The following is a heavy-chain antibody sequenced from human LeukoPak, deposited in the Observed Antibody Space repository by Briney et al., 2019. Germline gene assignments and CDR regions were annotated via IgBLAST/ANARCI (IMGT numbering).Heavy chain of an antibody. V-gene: IGHV3-33*08. J-gene: IGHJ4*02. CDR3: GRDSLGGDY. D-gene: IGHD3-16*01. Sequence: GRSLRLSCAASGFSFSTFGMRWARRAPGKGGGWVAVIWKDGSKKLYAESVKGGFTIWRDNSQNTLYLQMNRLRAEDTAVYYCGRDSLGGDYWGQGTLVTVSS. CDR1: GFSFSTFG. CDR2: IWKDGSKK.